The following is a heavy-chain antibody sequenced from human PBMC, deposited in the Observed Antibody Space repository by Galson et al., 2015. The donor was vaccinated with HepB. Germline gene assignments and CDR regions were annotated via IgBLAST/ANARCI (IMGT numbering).Heavy chain of an antibody. V-gene: IGHV4-38-2*02. J-gene: IGHJ4*02. CDR3: ARGRHGIGYFDY. CDR2: IYHSGST. D-gene: IGHD2-21*01. CDR1: GYSISSGYY. Sequence: ETLSLTCTVSGYSISSGYYWGWIRQPPGKGLEWIGSIYHSGSTYYNPSLKSRVTISVDTSKNQFSLKLSSVTAADTAVYYCARGRHGIGYFDYWGQGTLVTVSS.